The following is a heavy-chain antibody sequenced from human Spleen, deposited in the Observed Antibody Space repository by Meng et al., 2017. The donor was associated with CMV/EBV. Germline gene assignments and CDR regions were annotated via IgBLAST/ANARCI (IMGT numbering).Heavy chain of an antibody. Sequence: GGSLRLSCAASGFTFSSYAMHWVRQAPGKGLEWVAVISYDGSNKYYADSVKGRFTISRDNSKSTLYLQMNSLRGEDTAIYYCARGPAYYDFWSGTDWGQGTLVTVSS. CDR1: GFTFSSYA. J-gene: IGHJ4*02. D-gene: IGHD3-3*01. V-gene: IGHV3-30-3*01. CDR2: ISYDGSNK. CDR3: ARGPAYYDFWSGTD.